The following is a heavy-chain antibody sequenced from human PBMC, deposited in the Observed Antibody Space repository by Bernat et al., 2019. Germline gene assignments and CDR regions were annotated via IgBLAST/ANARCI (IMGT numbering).Heavy chain of an antibody. J-gene: IGHJ3*02. CDR3: ARWGDTTRIAAAGDDAFDI. CDR2: ISSSGSTI. CDR1: GFTFSSYS. Sequence: EVQLVESGGGLVQPGGSLRLSCAASGFTFSSYSMNWVRQAPGKGLEWVSYISSSGSTIYYADSVKGRFTISRDNAKNSLYLQMNSLRAEDTAVYYCARWGDTTRIAAAGDDAFDIWGQGTMVTVSS. D-gene: IGHD6-13*01. V-gene: IGHV3-48*04.